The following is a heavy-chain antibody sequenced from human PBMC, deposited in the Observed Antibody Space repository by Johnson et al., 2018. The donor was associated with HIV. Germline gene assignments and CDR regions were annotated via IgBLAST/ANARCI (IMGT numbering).Heavy chain of an antibody. J-gene: IGHJ3*02. V-gene: IGHV3-15*01. CDR3: TTDWVEYHDSSGYFFYAFDI. Sequence: VQLVESGGGLVKPGGSLRLSCAASGFTFTNAWMSWVRQAPGKGLEWVGRIKSKADGGTTDYAAPVKGRFTISRDDSKNTQYLQMNSLKTEDTAVYYCTTDWVEYHDSSGYFFYAFDIWGLGTLVPVSS. CDR2: IKSKADGGTT. D-gene: IGHD3-22*01. CDR1: GFTFTNAW.